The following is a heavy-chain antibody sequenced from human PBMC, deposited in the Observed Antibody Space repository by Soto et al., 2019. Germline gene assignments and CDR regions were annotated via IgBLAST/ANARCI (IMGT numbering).Heavy chain of an antibody. D-gene: IGHD4-4*01. Sequence: QVHLVASGGGVVQPGRSLRLSCAASGFTFSTYGMHGVSQAPGKGLEWVALISYDGSDKYYADSVKGRFTISRDNSKNTLYLQMTSLRPEDTAVYSCEKDYTYYSGKNYYYFGMDVWGQGTTVTVSS. J-gene: IGHJ6*02. CDR3: EKDYTYYSGKNYYYFGMDV. V-gene: IGHV3-30*18. CDR1: GFTFSTYG. CDR2: ISYDGSDK.